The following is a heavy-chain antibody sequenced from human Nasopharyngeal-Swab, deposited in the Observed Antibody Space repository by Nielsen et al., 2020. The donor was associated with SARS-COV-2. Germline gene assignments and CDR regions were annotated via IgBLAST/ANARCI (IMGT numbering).Heavy chain of an antibody. CDR1: GYAFSNYC. J-gene: IGHJ4*02. CDR3: TRDIGGRYGY. V-gene: IGHV3-74*01. Sequence: GESLKISCVGSGYAFSNYCMHWVRQVPGTGLVLVSRIDTDGSTTNYADSVKGRFRISRDNAKNTLYLQMDSLRGEDTAIYYCTRDIGGRYGYWGQGILVTVSS. D-gene: IGHD1-26*01. CDR2: IDTDGSTT.